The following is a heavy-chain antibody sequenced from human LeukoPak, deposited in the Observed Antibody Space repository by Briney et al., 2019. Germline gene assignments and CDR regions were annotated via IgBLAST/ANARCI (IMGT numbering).Heavy chain of an antibody. V-gene: IGHV4-61*01. CDR1: GGSVSSGSYY. CDR2: IYYSGST. D-gene: IGHD1-26*01. J-gene: IGHJ6*02. CDR3: ARVGGTNYYYYGMDV. Sequence: PSETLSLTCTVSGGSVSSGSYYWSWIRQPPGKGLEWIGYIYYSGSTNYNPSLKSRVTISVDTSKNQFSPKLSSVTAADTAVYYCARVGGTNYYYYGMDVWGQGTTVTVSS.